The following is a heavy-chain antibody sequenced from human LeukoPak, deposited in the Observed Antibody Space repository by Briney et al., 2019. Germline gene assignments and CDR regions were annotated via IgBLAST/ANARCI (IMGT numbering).Heavy chain of an antibody. CDR2: IYYSGST. D-gene: IGHD3-10*01. J-gene: IGHJ3*02. Sequence: SETLSLTCTVSGGSISSYYWSWIRQPPGKGLEWIGYIYYSGSTNYNPSLKSRVTISVDTSKNQFSLKLSSVTAADTAVYYCARGRDPVLWFGELLYGDDAFDIWGQGTMVTVSS. V-gene: IGHV4-59*01. CDR3: ARGRDPVLWFGELLYGDDAFDI. CDR1: GGSISSYY.